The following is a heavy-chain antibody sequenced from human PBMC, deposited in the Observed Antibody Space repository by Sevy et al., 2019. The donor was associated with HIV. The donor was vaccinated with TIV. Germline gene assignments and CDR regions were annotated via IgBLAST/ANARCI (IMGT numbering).Heavy chain of an antibody. J-gene: IGHJ5*02. CDR3: ARSGFLEWAGSTRGPRNWFDP. Sequence: SETLSLTCSVSGGSMRNFYWSWIRQPPGKGLEWIGNIYYSGSTNYNPSLKSPVTMSVDTSKNQFSLKLSSVTAADTAVYYWARSGFLEWAGSTRGPRNWFDPWGQGTLVTVSS. D-gene: IGHD3-3*01. CDR2: IYYSGST. V-gene: IGHV4-59*13. CDR1: GGSMRNFY.